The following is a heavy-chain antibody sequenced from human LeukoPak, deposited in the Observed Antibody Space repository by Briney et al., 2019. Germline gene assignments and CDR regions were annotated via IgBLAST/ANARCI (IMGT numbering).Heavy chain of an antibody. CDR2: VCPRGGI. CDR1: GGSISSNNC. D-gene: IGHD5-18*01. V-gene: IGHV4-4*02. Sequence: SETLSLTCDVSGGSISSNNCYSWVRQFPEKGLEWIGEVCPRGGINYNPSLKTRVTISADRPKNQFSLNMISVTAADTAIYYCARNGGYDQDVWGQGTTVTVSS. CDR3: ARNGGYDQDV. J-gene: IGHJ6*02.